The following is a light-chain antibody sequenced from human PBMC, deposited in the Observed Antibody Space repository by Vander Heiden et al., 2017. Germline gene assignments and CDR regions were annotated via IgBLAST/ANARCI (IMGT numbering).Light chain of an antibody. Sequence: DIVMTQPPDPPAVSLGERATTYCKSSQSVLSSSNNKNYLTWFQQKPGQPPKLLIYWASTRESGVPDRFSGSGSGTDFTLTISSLQAEDVAVYYCQQYYSIPRTFGQGTKVEIK. CDR3: QQYYSIPRT. J-gene: IGKJ1*01. CDR2: WAS. CDR1: QSVLSSSNNKNY. V-gene: IGKV4-1*01.